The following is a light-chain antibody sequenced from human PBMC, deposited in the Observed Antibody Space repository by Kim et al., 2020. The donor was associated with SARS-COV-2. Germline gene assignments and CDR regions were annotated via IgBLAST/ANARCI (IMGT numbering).Light chain of an antibody. J-gene: IGLJ2*01. CDR3: QAWDSSTVV. Sequence: VSPGQTAGSTCSEDKFGDKYACWDQQKPGRSPVLVIYQDSKRPSGIPERFSGSNSGNTATLTISGTQAMDEADYYCQAWDSSTVVFGGGTQLTVL. CDR1: KFGDKY. V-gene: IGLV3-1*01. CDR2: QDS.